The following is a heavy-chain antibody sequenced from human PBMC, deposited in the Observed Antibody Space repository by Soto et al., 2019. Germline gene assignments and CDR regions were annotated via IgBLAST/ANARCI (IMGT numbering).Heavy chain of an antibody. J-gene: IGHJ4*02. D-gene: IGHD3-22*01. CDR2: IIPIFGTA. CDR3: ARATYYYDSSGYGDAYYFDY. V-gene: IGHV1-69*06. Sequence: GASVKVSCKASGGTFSSYAISWVRQAPGQGLEWMGGIIPIFGTANYAQKFQGRVTITADKSTSTAYMELSSLRSEDTAVYYCARATYYYDSSGYGDAYYFDYWGQGNLVTVSS. CDR1: GGTFSSYA.